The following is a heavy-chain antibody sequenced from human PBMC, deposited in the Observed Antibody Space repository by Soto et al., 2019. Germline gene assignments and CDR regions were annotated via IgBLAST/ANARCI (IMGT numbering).Heavy chain of an antibody. D-gene: IGHD3-16*01. CDR1: GGSISSSSYY. CDR2: IYYSGST. Sequence: SETLSLTCTVSGGSISSSSYYWGWIRQPPGKGLEWIGSIYYSGSTYYNPSLKSRVTISVDTSKNQFSLKLSSVTAADTAVYYCARRWNGGVNYFDYWGQGTLVTVSS. V-gene: IGHV4-39*01. J-gene: IGHJ4*02. CDR3: ARRWNGGVNYFDY.